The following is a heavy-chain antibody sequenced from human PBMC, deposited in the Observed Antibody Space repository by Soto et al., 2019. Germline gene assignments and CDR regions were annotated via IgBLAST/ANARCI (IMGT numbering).Heavy chain of an antibody. CDR1: GGSISSSSYY. D-gene: IGHD6-13*01. J-gene: IGHJ5*02. CDR3: ARHQSHSSSYVDP. Sequence: QLQLQKSGPGLVKPSETLSLTCTVSGGSISSSSYYWGWIRQPPGKGLEWIGSIYYGGSTYYNPSLKSRVTISVDTSKNQFSLKLSSVTAADTAVYYCARHQSHSSSYVDPWGQGTLVTVSS. CDR2: IYYGGST. V-gene: IGHV4-39*01.